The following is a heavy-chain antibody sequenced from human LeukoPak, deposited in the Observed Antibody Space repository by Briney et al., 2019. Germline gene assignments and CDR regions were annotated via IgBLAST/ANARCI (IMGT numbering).Heavy chain of an antibody. J-gene: IGHJ4*02. CDR2: IYYSGST. CDR3: ARIEIYGYYFDY. V-gene: IGHV4-31*03. D-gene: IGHD3-10*01. Sequence: SETLSLTCTVSGGSISSGGYYWSWIRQHPGKGLEWIGYIYYSGSTYYNPSLKSRVTISVDTSKNQFSLKLSSVTAADTAVYYCARIEIYGYYFDYWGQGTLVIVSS. CDR1: GGSISSGGYY.